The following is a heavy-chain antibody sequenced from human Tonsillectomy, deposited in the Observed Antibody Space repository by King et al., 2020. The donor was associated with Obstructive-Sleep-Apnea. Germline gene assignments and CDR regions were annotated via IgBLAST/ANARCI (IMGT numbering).Heavy chain of an antibody. CDR2: ISGSGGST. CDR1: GFTFSSYA. D-gene: IGHD3-10*01. Sequence: VQLVESGGGLVQPGGSLRLSCAASGFTFSSYAMSGVRQAPGKGLEWVSAISGSGGSTYYADSVKGRFTISRDNSKNTLYLQMNSLRAEDTAVYYCAKGGSMVRGVIRDFDYWGQGTLVTVSS. J-gene: IGHJ4*02. V-gene: IGHV3-23*04. CDR3: AKGGSMVRGVIRDFDY.